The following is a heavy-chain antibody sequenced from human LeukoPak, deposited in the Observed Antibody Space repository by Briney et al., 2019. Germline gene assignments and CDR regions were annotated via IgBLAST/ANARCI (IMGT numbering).Heavy chain of an antibody. CDR3: AKDCGYSSGWPHFDY. CDR2: ISGSGGST. D-gene: IGHD6-19*01. CDR1: GFTFSSYA. V-gene: IGHV3-23*01. Sequence: PGGSPRLSCAASGFTFSSYAMGWVRQPPGKGLEWVSAISGSGGSTYYADSVKGRYTISRDNSKNTLYLQMNSLRAEDTAVYYCAKDCGYSSGWPHFDYWGQGTLVTVSS. J-gene: IGHJ4*02.